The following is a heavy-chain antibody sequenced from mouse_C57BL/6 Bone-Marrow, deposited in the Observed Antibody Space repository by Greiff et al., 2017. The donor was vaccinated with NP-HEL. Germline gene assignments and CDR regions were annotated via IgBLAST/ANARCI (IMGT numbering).Heavy chain of an antibody. CDR1: GFTFSDYY. Sequence: EVQLVESGGGLVQPGGSLKLSCAASGFTFSDYYMYWVRQTPEKRLEWVAYISNGGGSTYYPDTVKGRFTISRDNAKNTLYLQMSRLKSEDTAMYYCARHGGIWLHYAMDYWGQGTSVTVSS. V-gene: IGHV5-12*01. CDR2: ISNGGGST. CDR3: ARHGGIWLHYAMDY. J-gene: IGHJ4*01. D-gene: IGHD2-2*01.